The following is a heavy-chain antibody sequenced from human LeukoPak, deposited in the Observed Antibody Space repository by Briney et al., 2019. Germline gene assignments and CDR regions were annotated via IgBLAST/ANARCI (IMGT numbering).Heavy chain of an antibody. J-gene: IGHJ6*03. CDR2: IYYSGST. CDR1: GGSISSNNYY. CDR3: ARDRSGWYLNNYYNYMNV. D-gene: IGHD6-19*01. Sequence: SETLSLTCTVSGGSISSNNYYWGWIRQPPGKGLEWIGSIYYSGSTYYNPSLKSRVTISVDTSKNQFSLKLSSVTAADTAVYFCARDRSGWYLNNYYNYMNVWGKGTTVTISS. V-gene: IGHV4-39*07.